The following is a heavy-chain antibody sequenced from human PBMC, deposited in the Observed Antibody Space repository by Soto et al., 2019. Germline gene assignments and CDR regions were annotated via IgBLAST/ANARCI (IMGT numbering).Heavy chain of an antibody. CDR1: GFSLSTSGAA. CDR3: AHRATMTIFGLIIDNGIWFDP. Sequence: QINLIESGPTLVKPTKPLTLTCTFSGFSLSTSGAAVGWVRQPPGRALEWLALIYWDGDKRYNASLGNRLTITKDTSMNQVVLTLTNVDPADTATYYCAHRATMTIFGLIIDNGIWFDPWGQGTRVIVSS. J-gene: IGHJ5*02. D-gene: IGHD3-3*01. V-gene: IGHV2-5*02. CDR2: IYWDGDK.